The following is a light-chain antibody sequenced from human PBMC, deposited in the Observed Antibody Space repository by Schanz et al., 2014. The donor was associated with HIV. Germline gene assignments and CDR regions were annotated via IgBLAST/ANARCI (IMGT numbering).Light chain of an antibody. CDR1: NSDIGGFNF. V-gene: IGLV2-14*01. Sequence: QSALTQPVFVSGSPGQSITISCTGTNSDIGGFNFVSWYRQHPGKAPNLMIYDVTHRPSGISSRFSGSKSGNTASLTISGLQPEDEADYYCSTYTTSKTWVFGGGTKLTVL. J-gene: IGLJ3*02. CDR2: DVT. CDR3: STYTTSKTWV.